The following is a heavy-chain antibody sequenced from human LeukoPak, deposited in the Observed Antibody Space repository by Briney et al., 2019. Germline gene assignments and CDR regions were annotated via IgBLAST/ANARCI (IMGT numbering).Heavy chain of an antibody. D-gene: IGHD5-12*01. J-gene: IGHJ5*02. V-gene: IGHV3-23*01. CDR3: VARRDGYDLA. CDR2: ISRSGTIT. CDR1: GFTFSSYG. Sequence: PGGSLRLSCAASGFTFSSYGMHWVRQAPGKGLEWVSAISRSGTITYYADSVKGRFTISRDISKNTLYLQMNSLRADDTAVHYCVARRDGYDLAWGQGTLVTVSS.